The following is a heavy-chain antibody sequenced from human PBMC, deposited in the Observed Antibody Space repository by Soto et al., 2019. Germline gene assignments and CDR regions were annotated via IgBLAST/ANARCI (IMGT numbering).Heavy chain of an antibody. CDR1: GGSISSGGYY. J-gene: IGHJ4*02. Sequence: PSETLSLTCTVCGGSISSGGYYWSWIRQHPGKGLEWIGYIYYSRSTYYNPSLKSRVTISVDTSKNQFSLKLSSVTAADTAVYYCARDMGDGYNSLDYWGQGTLVTVSS. CDR2: IYYSRST. CDR3: ARDMGDGYNSLDY. V-gene: IGHV4-31*03. D-gene: IGHD1-1*01.